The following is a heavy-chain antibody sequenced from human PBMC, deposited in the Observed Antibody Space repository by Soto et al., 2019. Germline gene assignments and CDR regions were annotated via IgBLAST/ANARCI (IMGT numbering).Heavy chain of an antibody. CDR2: ISRSSSYI. V-gene: IGHV3-21*01. D-gene: IGHD2-15*01. J-gene: IGHJ4*02. CDR1: GFTFSSYS. Sequence: EVQLVESGGGLVKPGGSLRLSCAASGFTFSSYSMNWVRQAPGKGLEWVSSISRSSSYIYYAASVKGRFTISRDNAKNSLFLQMNSLRAEDTAVYYCGAASGAYWGQGTLVTVSS. CDR3: GAASGAY.